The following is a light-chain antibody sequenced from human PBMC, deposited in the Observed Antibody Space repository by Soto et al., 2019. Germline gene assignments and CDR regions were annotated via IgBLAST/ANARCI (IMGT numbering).Light chain of an antibody. Sequence: EVVMTQSPATLSVSPGERATLSCRASQGVDSNLAWYQQTPGQAPRLLIYGASIRATGIPPRFRGSGSGTDFTLTISSLQSEDFEIYYCQQYNNWPPITFGQGTRLEIK. CDR3: QQYNNWPPIT. J-gene: IGKJ5*01. CDR2: GAS. CDR1: QGVDSN. V-gene: IGKV3D-15*01.